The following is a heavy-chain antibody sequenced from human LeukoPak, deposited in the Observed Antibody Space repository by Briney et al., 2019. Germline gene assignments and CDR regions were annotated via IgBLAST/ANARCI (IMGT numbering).Heavy chain of an antibody. J-gene: IGHJ6*03. V-gene: IGHV4-4*07. CDR1: GGSITTYY. D-gene: IGHD3-9*01. CDR2: IYTSGSS. CDR3: ARIFSLYYYLDV. Sequence: SETLSLTCSVSGGSITTYYWSWIRQPAGKGLEWIGRIYTSGSSNYNPSLKSRVTMSVNTSKNQFSLKLSSVTAADTAVYYCARIFSLYYYLDVWGKGTTVTASS.